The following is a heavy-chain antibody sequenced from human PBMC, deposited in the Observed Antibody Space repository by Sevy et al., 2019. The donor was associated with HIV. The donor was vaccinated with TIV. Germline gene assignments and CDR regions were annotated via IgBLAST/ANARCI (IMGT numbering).Heavy chain of an antibody. CDR3: ARDLPPSATTVAHFDY. D-gene: IGHD4-17*01. J-gene: IGHJ4*02. Sequence: GGSLRLSCAASGFPFSSYEMNWVRQAPGKGLEWVSYISSSGTNKYYSDSVRGRFTISRDNAKNSVYLQMNSLRAEDTALYYCARDLPPSATTVAHFDYWGQGTLLTVSS. CDR1: GFPFSSYE. V-gene: IGHV3-48*03. CDR2: ISSSGTNK.